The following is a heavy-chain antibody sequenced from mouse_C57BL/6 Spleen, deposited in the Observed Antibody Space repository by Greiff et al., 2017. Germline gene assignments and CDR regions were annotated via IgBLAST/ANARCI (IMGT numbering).Heavy chain of an antibody. J-gene: IGHJ4*01. CDR3: ARSGIYYDSYYSMDY. D-gene: IGHD2-4*01. V-gene: IGHV1-7*01. CDR2: INPSSGYT. CDR1: GYTFTSYW. Sequence: QVQLQQSGADLAKPGASVQLSCTASGYTFTSYWMHWVKQRPGQGLEWIGYINPSSGYTKYNQKFKDKDTLTADKPASTAYMQLSSLTYEDSAVYYCARSGIYYDSYYSMDYWGQGTSVTVSS.